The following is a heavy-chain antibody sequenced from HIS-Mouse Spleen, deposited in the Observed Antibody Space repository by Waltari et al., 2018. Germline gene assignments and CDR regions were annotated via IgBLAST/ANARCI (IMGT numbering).Heavy chain of an antibody. CDR3: ARDRGGSSWLYYFDY. Sequence: EVQLVESGGGLVQPGGSLILSCAASGFTVSSTYLGGVRPAPGKGLGWVSVIYSGGRTYYADSVKGRFTISRDNSKNTLYLQMNSLRAEDTAVYYCARDRGGSSWLYYFDYWGQGTLVTVSS. CDR2: IYSGGRT. CDR1: GFTVSSTY. V-gene: IGHV3-66*01. J-gene: IGHJ4*02. D-gene: IGHD6-13*01.